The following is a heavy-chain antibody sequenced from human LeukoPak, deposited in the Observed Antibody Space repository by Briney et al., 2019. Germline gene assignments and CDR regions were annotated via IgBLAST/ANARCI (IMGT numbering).Heavy chain of an antibody. CDR3: ARERHREFDY. J-gene: IGHJ4*02. CDR2: ISCSGSI. Sequence: GGSLRLSCAASGFLFISYSMNWVRQAPGQGLEWVSSISCSGSIYYADSVKGRFTISRDNAKNSLYLQVSSLRAEDTAVYYCARERHREFDYWGQGPLVTVSP. CDR1: GFLFISYS. V-gene: IGHV3-21*01. D-gene: IGHD1-26*01.